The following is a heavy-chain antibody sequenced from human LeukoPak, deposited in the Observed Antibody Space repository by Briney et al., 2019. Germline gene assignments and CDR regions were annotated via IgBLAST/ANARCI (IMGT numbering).Heavy chain of an antibody. D-gene: IGHD3-22*01. CDR3: ARDTSGTWYYYDSSGYSERWYQR. V-gene: IGHV1-2*02. Sequence: ASVKVSCKASGYTFTGYYMHWVRQAPGQGLEWMGWINPNSGGTNYAQKFQGRVTMTRDTSISTAYMELSRLRSDDTAVYYCARDTSGTWYYYDSSGYSERWYQRWGQGTLVTVSS. J-gene: IGHJ1*01. CDR1: GYTFTGYY. CDR2: INPNSGGT.